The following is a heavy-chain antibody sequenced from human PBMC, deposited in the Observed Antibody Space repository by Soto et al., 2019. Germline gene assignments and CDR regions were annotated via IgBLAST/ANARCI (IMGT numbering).Heavy chain of an antibody. Sequence: WASVKVSCKASRYTFTGYYMHWVRQAPGQGLEWMGWINPNSGGTNYAQKFQGRVTMTRDTSISTAYMELSRLRSDDTAVYYCARGGDGYSTYYFDYWGQGTLVTVSS. J-gene: IGHJ4*02. V-gene: IGHV1-2*02. CDR2: INPNSGGT. D-gene: IGHD5-18*01. CDR1: RYTFTGYY. CDR3: ARGGDGYSTYYFDY.